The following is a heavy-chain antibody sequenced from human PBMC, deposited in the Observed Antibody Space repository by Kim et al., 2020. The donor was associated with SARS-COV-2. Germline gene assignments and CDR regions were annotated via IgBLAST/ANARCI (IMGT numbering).Heavy chain of an antibody. V-gene: IGHV4-34*01. J-gene: IGHJ4*02. CDR2: INHSGST. Sequence: SETLSLTCAVYGGSFSGYYWSWIRQPPGKGLEWIGEINHSGSTNYNPSLKSRVTISVDTSKNQFSLKLSSVTAADTAVYYCARSFRFGYSSGWFKVLYYFDDWGQGTLVTVSS. D-gene: IGHD6-19*01. CDR1: GGSFSGYY. CDR3: ARSFRFGYSSGWFKVLYYFDD.